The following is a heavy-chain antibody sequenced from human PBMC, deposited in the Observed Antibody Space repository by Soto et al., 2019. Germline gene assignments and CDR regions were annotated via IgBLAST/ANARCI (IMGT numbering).Heavy chain of an antibody. V-gene: IGHV1-18*04. CDR3: ERDFMYTSSPDSWFDP. J-gene: IGHJ5*02. Sequence: QVLLVQSGGEVKKPGASVKVSCKASGFNFISYGINWVRQAPGQGLEWMGWISGYDGKTVYAHSVQVRVTMTTDATTGTAYMELRGLRSADTAIYYCERDFMYTSSPDSWFDPWGQGTLVTVTS. D-gene: IGHD6-6*01. CDR1: GFNFISYG. CDR2: ISGYDGKT.